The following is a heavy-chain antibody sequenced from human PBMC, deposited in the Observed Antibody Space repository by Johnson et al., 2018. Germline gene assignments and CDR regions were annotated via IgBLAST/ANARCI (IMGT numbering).Heavy chain of an antibody. V-gene: IGHV3-7*01. D-gene: IGHD3-10*01. Sequence: VQLVQSGGGLVQPGGSLRLSCAASGFTFSNYWMTWVRQAPEKGLEWVANIKQDGSEKYYVDSVKGRFTISRDNAKNSLYLQMSNLRVEDTAVYYCASRPASAIYYAVFDYWPGSPGHRLL. CDR2: IKQDGSEK. CDR1: GFTFSNYW. CDR3: ASRPASAIYYAVFDY. J-gene: IGHJ4*02.